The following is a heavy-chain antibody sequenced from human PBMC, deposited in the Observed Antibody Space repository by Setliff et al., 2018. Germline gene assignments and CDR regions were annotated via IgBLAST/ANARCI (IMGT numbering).Heavy chain of an antibody. CDR2: VRFDGSYK. D-gene: IGHD2-8*01. CDR3: AKVKKPLIRGSGFDY. CDR1: GFVFGTYG. V-gene: IGHV3-30*02. J-gene: IGHJ4*02. Sequence: PGESLKISCAASGFVFGTYGMHWVRQAPGKGLDWVASVRFDGSYKVYADSVKGRFTISRDNSENTLFLQMTSLRPEGTGIYYCAKVKKPLIRGSGFDYWGRGTLVTVSS.